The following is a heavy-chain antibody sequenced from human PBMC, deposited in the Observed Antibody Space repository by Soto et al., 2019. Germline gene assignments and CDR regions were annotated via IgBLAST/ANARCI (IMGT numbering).Heavy chain of an antibody. D-gene: IGHD3-3*01. CDR1: GFTFSSYG. CDR3: AKTPGSFLGGYYPSEVNKFDY. CDR2: ISYDGSNK. V-gene: IGHV3-30*18. J-gene: IGHJ4*02. Sequence: PGGSLRLSCAASGFTFSSYGMHWVRQAPGKGLEWVAVISYDGSNKYYADSVKGRFTISRDNSKNTLYLQMNSLRAEDTAVYYCAKTPGSFLGGYYPSEVNKFDYWGQGTLVTVSS.